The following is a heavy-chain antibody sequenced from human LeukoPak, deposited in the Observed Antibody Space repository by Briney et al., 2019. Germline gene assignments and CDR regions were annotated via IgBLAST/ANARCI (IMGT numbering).Heavy chain of an antibody. CDR2: GSASGFTT. CDR3: AKGGRGTYYADS. Sequence: GGSLRLSCAAAGFMFSNYVMYWVRQAPGKGLEWVSVGSASGFTTDYADSVKGRFTISRDNSKNTLYLQMNGLRAEDTAVYYCAKGGRGTYYADSWGQGTLVTVSS. CDR1: GFMFSNYV. V-gene: IGHV3-23*01. D-gene: IGHD3-16*01. J-gene: IGHJ4*02.